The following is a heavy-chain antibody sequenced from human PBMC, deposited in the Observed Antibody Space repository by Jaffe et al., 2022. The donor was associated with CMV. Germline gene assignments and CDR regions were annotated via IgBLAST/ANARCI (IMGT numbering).Heavy chain of an antibody. Sequence: EVQLVESGGGLVQPGGSLRLSCAASGFTFSDYWMSWVRQAPGSGLEWVANIKQDGSEKYYVDSVKGRFTISRDNTKNSLYLQMNSLRAEDTAVYYCARVHQRYSYVHYFDHWGQGTLVTVSS. CDR3: ARVHQRYSYVHYFDH. J-gene: IGHJ4*02. CDR1: GFTFSDYW. CDR2: IKQDGSEK. D-gene: IGHD5-18*01. V-gene: IGHV3-7*03.